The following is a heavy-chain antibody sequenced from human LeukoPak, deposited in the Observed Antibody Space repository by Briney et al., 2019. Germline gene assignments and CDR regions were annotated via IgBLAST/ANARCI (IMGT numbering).Heavy chain of an antibody. D-gene: IGHD1-26*01. J-gene: IGHJ4*02. V-gene: IGHV3-30-3*01. Sequence: GRSLRLSCAASGFTFNSYAMHWVRQAPGKGLEWVAVISYDGSNKYYADSVKGRFTISRDNSKNTLYLQMNSLRAEDTAVYYCARGPPVVGATAAFPFDYWGQGTLVTVSS. CDR2: ISYDGSNK. CDR1: GFTFNSYA. CDR3: ARGPPVVGATAAFPFDY.